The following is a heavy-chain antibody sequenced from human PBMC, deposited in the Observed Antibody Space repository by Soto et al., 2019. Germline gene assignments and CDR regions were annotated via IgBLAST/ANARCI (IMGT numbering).Heavy chain of an antibody. Sequence: GGSLRLSCAASGFTFSSYGMHWVRQAPGKGLEWVAVISYDGSNKYYAGSVKGRFTISRDNSKNTLYLQMNSLRAEDTAVYYCAKDGDYGGNSAWYYYYGMDVWGQGTTVTVSS. CDR1: GFTFSSYG. V-gene: IGHV3-30*18. J-gene: IGHJ6*02. CDR2: ISYDGSNK. D-gene: IGHD4-17*01. CDR3: AKDGDYGGNSAWYYYYGMDV.